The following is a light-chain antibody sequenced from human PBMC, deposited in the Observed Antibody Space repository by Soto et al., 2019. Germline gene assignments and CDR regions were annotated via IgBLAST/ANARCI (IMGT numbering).Light chain of an antibody. J-gene: IGKJ3*01. CDR1: QDITSY. CDR2: ATS. V-gene: IGKV1-9*01. CDR3: QQVQGFPFT. Sequence: DIQLTQSPSFLSASVGDRVTITCRASQDITSYVAWYQQQPEKAPKLLIFATSKLQSGVPSRFSGSGSGTEFTLTISSLQPEDFATYYCQQVQGFPFTSGPGTTVDIK.